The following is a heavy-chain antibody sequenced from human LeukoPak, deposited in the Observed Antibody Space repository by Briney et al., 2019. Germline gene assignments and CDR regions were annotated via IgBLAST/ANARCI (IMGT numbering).Heavy chain of an antibody. CDR3: ALAAAVATSDGNDAFDI. J-gene: IGHJ3*02. D-gene: IGHD6-13*01. Sequence: GGSLRLSCAASGVTVSTNYMSWVRQAPGKGLEWVSVIYSGGTTYYADSVKGRFTISRHNSKNTLYLQMNSLRAEDTALYYCALAAAVATSDGNDAFDIWGQGTMVTVSS. CDR2: IYSGGTT. V-gene: IGHV3-53*04. CDR1: GVTVSTNY.